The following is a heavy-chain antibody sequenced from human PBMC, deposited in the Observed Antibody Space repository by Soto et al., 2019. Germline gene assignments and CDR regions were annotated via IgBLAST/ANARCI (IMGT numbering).Heavy chain of an antibody. CDR2: INHSGST. V-gene: IGHV4-34*01. J-gene: IGHJ5*02. CDR3: ARVRSSSWYVRWFDP. Sequence: SETLSLTCAVYGGSFSGYYWSWIRQPPGKGLEWIGEINHSGSTNYNPSLKSRVTISVDTSKNQFSLKLSSVTAADTAVYYCARVRSSSWYVRWFDPWGQGTLVTVSS. D-gene: IGHD6-13*01. CDR1: GGSFSGYY.